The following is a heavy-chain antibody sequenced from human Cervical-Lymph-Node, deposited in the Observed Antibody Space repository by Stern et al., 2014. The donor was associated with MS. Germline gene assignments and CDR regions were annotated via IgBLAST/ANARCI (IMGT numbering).Heavy chain of an antibody. Sequence: QVQLVQSGAEVKKSGASVKVSCTASGYTFTGHYMHWVRQAPGQGLEWMGWINPNTGDTNYVQKYQGRVTMTRDTSIGTAYMEMSRLSSDDTAVYYCARDLGGSYAADAFDIWGQGTMIIVSS. J-gene: IGHJ3*02. CDR1: GYTFTGHY. CDR2: INPNTGDT. CDR3: ARDLGGSYAADAFDI. V-gene: IGHV1-2*02. D-gene: IGHD1-26*01.